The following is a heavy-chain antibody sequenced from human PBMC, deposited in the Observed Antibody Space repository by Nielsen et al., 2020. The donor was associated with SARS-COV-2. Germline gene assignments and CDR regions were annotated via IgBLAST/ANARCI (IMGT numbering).Heavy chain of an antibody. V-gene: IGHV2-5*02. CDR2: IYWDDDK. Sequence: RQAPGKALEWLALIYWDDDKRYSPSLKSRLTITKDTSKNQVVLTMTNMDPVDTATYYCAHGLPPYAFDIWGQGTMVTVSS. CDR3: AHGLPPYAFDI. J-gene: IGHJ3*02.